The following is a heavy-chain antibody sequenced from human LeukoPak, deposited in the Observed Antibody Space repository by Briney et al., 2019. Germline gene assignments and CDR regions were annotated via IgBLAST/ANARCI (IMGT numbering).Heavy chain of an antibody. CDR2: INPNSGGT. Sequence: ASVKVSCKTSKNMFTGYFMHWVRQAPGQGLEWIGWINPNSGGTLFARRFQGRVTMTRDTSIGSTYMELSRLTSDDTALYYCAAQCNDDFCYKRDYMDVWGKGTMVIVSS. V-gene: IGHV1-2*02. D-gene: IGHD2-2*02. CDR3: AAQCNDDFCYKRDYMDV. J-gene: IGHJ6*03. CDR1: KNMFTGYF.